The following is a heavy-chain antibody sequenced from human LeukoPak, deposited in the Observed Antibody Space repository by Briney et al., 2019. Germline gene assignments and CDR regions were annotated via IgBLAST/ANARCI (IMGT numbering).Heavy chain of an antibody. CDR1: GFTFSSYA. CDR2: ISGSDGST. V-gene: IGHV3-23*01. J-gene: IGHJ4*02. CDR3: AKDPHMIVVAGTHFDY. D-gene: IGHD6-19*01. Sequence: GGSLRLSCAASGFTFSSYAMSWVRQAPGKGLEWVSAISGSDGSTYYADSVKGRFTISRDNSKNTLYLQMNSLRAEDTAVYYCAKDPHMIVVAGTHFDYWGQGTLVTVSS.